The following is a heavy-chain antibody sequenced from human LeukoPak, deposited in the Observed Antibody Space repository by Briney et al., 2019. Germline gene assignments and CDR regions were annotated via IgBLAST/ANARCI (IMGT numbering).Heavy chain of an antibody. J-gene: IGHJ2*01. CDR1: GGSISSYY. V-gene: IGHV4-59*01. CDR2: IYYSGST. CDR3: AREGWGFGVARQYFDL. D-gene: IGHD3-3*01. Sequence: SETLSLTCTVSGGSISSYYWSWIRQPPGKGLEWIGYIYYSGSTNYNPSLKSRVTISVDTSKNQFSLKLSSVTAADTAVYYCAREGWGFGVARQYFDLWGRGTLVTVSS.